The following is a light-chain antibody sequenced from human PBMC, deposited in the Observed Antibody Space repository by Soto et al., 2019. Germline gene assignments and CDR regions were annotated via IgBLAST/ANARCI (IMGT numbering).Light chain of an antibody. CDR3: QQYYYWPANS. J-gene: IGKJ2*03. CDR2: GAS. V-gene: IGKV3D-15*01. Sequence: EIVLTQSPGILSLSPGERATLSCRASQSVSNDFLAWYQQKPGQAPRLLIYGASTRATDVPDRFSGSGSGTDFTLTISSLQSEDFAVYYCQQYYYWPANSFGQGTKVDIK. CDR1: QSVSNDF.